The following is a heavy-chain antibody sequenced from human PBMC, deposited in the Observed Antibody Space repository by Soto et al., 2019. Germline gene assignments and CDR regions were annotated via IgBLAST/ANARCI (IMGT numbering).Heavy chain of an antibody. CDR1: GFTFSSYA. D-gene: IGHD2-2*01. V-gene: IGHV3-23*01. CDR3: AKGRVLEDIVVVPAAMGSYYYGMDV. CDR2: ISGSGGST. J-gene: IGHJ6*02. Sequence: PGGSLRLSCAASGFTFSSYAMSWVRQAPGKGLEWVSAISGSGGSTYYADSVKGRFTISRDNSKNTLYLQMNSLRAEDTAVYYCAKGRVLEDIVVVPAAMGSYYYGMDVWGQGTTVTVSS.